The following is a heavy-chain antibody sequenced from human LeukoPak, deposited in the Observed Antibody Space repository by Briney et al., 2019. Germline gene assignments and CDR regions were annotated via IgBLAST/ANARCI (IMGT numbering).Heavy chain of an antibody. V-gene: IGHV4-4*02. CDR2: IYHSGST. CDR1: GGSISSSNW. CDR3: AREREGYFDL. J-gene: IGHJ2*01. Sequence: SETLSLTCAVSGGSISSSNWWSWVRQPPGKGLEWIGEIYHSGSTNCNPSLKSRVSISVVTSKNQFSLKLSSVTAADTAVYYCAREREGYFDLWGRGTRVTVSS.